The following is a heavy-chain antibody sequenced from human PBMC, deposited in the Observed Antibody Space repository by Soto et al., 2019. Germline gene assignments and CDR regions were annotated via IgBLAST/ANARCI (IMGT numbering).Heavy chain of an antibody. CDR2: IYYSGST. CDR1: GGSISSYY. CDR3: ARHEEEGECSGGSCHSDWFDP. J-gene: IGHJ5*02. V-gene: IGHV4-59*08. D-gene: IGHD2-15*01. Sequence: SETLSLTCTVSGGSISSYYWSWIRQPPGKGLEWIGYIYYSGSTNYNPSLKSRVTISVDTSKNQFSLKLSSVTAADTAVYYCARHEEEGECSGGSCHSDWFDPWGQGTLVNVAS.